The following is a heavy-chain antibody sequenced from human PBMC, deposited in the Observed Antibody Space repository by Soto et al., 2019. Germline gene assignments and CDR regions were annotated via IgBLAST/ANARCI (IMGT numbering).Heavy chain of an antibody. V-gene: IGHV3-30*18. CDR2: ISYDGSNK. CDR3: AKDRSIAVAGTSFDAFDI. Sequence: QVQLVESGGGVVQPGRSLRLSCAASGFTFSSYGMHWVRQAPGKGLEWVAVISYDGSNKYYADSVKGRFTISRDNSKNTLYLQMNSLRAEDTAVYYCAKDRSIAVAGTSFDAFDIWGQGTMVTVSS. J-gene: IGHJ3*02. D-gene: IGHD6-19*01. CDR1: GFTFSSYG.